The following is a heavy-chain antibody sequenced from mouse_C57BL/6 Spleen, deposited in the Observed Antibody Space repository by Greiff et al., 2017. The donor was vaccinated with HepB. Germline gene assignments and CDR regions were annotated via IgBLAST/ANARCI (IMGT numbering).Heavy chain of an antibody. J-gene: IGHJ2*01. D-gene: IGHD1-1*01. CDR1: GYSITSGYY. Sequence: EVKLEESGPGLVKPSQSLSLTCSVTGYSITSGYYWNWIRQFPGNKLGWMGYISYDGSNNYNPSLKNRISITRDTSKNQFFLKLNSVTTEDTATYYCARNYGSSLNYFDYWGQGTTLTVSS. V-gene: IGHV3-6*01. CDR3: ARNYGSSLNYFDY. CDR2: ISYDGSN.